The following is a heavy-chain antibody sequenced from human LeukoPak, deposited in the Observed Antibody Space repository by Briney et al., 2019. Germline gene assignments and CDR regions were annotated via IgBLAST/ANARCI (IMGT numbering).Heavy chain of an antibody. CDR2: INHSGST. D-gene: IGHD3-9*01. Sequence: SETLSLTCAVYGGSFSGYYWSWIRQPPGKGLEWIGEINHSGSTNYNPSLKSRVTLSVDTSKNQFSLKLSSVTAADTAVYYCARGVRDYDILNYWGQGTPVTVSS. J-gene: IGHJ4*02. V-gene: IGHV4-34*01. CDR3: ARGVRDYDILNY. CDR1: GGSFSGYY.